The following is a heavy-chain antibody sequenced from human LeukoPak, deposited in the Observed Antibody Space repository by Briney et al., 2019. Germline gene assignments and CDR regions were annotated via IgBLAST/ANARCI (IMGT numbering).Heavy chain of an antibody. J-gene: IGHJ4*02. CDR1: GGTFISYG. Sequence: GASVKVSCKASGGTFISYGISWVRQAPGQGLEWMGGIIPIFGTANYAQKFQGRVTITADESTSTAYMELSSLRSEDAAVYYCASIRGYSYGSFDYWGQGTLVTVSS. V-gene: IGHV1-69*01. CDR2: IIPIFGTA. D-gene: IGHD5-18*01. CDR3: ASIRGYSYGSFDY.